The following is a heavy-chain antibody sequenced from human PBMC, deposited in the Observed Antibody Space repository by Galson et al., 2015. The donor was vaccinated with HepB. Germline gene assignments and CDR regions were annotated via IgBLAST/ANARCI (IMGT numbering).Heavy chain of an antibody. Sequence: LSLTCSVSGGSISSGGYYWTWIRQPPGKGLEWIGHIFYTGSTYYNPSLKSRVTISVDTSKNQFSLNLNSVTAADTAVYYCVRGYSSGLYGDYWGQGTLVTVSS. V-gene: IGHV4-30-4*01. CDR3: VRGYSSGLYGDY. D-gene: IGHD6-19*01. CDR1: GGSISSGGYY. CDR2: IFYTGST. J-gene: IGHJ4*02.